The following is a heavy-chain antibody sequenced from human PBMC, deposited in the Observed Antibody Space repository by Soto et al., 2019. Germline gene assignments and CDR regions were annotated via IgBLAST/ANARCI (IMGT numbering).Heavy chain of an antibody. CDR3: ARSLLFRYSYGKGWFDP. CDR2: INHSGST. D-gene: IGHD5-18*01. CDR1: GGSFSGYY. Sequence: QVQLQQWGAGLLKPSETLSLTCAVYGGSFSGYYWSWIRQPPGKGLEWIGEINHSGSTNYNPSLKSRVTISVXXSXNXXSLKLSSVTAADTAVYYCARSLLFRYSYGKGWFDPWGQGTLVTVSS. V-gene: IGHV4-34*01. J-gene: IGHJ5*02.